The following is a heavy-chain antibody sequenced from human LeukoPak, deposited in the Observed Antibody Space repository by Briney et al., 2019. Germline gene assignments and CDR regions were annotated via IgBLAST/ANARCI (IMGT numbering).Heavy chain of an antibody. D-gene: IGHD3-22*01. CDR3: ARASGYYYADFDY. V-gene: IGHV4-39*07. CDR1: GGSISSSSYY. Sequence: SETLSLTCTVSGGSISSSSYYWSWIRQPPGKGLEWIGSIYYSGSTYYNPSLKSRVTISVDTSKNQFSLNLSSVTAADTAVYYCARASGYYYADFDYWGQGTLVTVSS. CDR2: IYYSGST. J-gene: IGHJ4*02.